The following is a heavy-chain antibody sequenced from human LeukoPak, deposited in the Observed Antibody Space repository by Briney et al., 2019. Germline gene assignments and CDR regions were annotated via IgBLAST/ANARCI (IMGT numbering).Heavy chain of an antibody. D-gene: IGHD2-21*01. CDR2: ISAYNGNT. Sequence: RASVKVSCKASGYTFTSYGISWMRQAPGQGLEWMGWISAYNGNTNCAQKLQGRVTMTTDTSTSTAYMELRSLRSDDTAVYYCARDVVSGYNWFDPWGQGTLVTVSS. J-gene: IGHJ5*02. CDR3: ARDVVSGYNWFDP. CDR1: GYTFTSYG. V-gene: IGHV1-18*01.